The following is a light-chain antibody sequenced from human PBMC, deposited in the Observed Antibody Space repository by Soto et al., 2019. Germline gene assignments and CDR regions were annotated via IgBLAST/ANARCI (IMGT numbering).Light chain of an antibody. CDR2: EAS. J-gene: IGLJ2*01. CDR3: CSYAATNTVI. Sequence: QSALTQPRSVSGSPGQSVTISCTGTSSDVGGYNYISWYQQHPGKAPKLIIYEASERPSGVPDRFSASKSGNTASLTISGLQAEDEADYYCCSYAATNTVIFGGGTKLTVL. V-gene: IGLV2-11*01. CDR1: SSDVGGYNY.